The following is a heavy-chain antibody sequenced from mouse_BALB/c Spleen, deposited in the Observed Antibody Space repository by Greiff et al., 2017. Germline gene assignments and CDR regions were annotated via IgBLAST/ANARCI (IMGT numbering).Heavy chain of an antibody. D-gene: IGHD3-1*01. J-gene: IGHJ3*01. V-gene: IGHV1-63*02. Sequence: VMLVESGAELVRPGTSVKISCKASGYTFTNYWLGWVKQRPGHGLEWIGDIYPGGGYTNYNEKFKGKATLTADTSSSTAYMQLSSLTSEDSAVYFCARKGAARATSWFAYWGQGTLVTVSA. CDR2: IYPGGGYT. CDR1: GYTFTNYW. CDR3: ARKGAARATSWFAY.